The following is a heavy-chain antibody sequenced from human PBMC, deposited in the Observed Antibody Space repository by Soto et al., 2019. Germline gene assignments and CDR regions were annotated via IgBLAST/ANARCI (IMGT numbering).Heavy chain of an antibody. J-gene: IGHJ6*02. CDR3: AREYSGRGGMDV. Sequence: PSETRSRTWTVSGGSISSYYWSWIRQPPGKGLEWIGYIYYSGSTNYNPSLKSRVTISVDTSKNQFSLKLSSVTAADTAVYYCAREYSGRGGMDVWGQGTTVTVSS. V-gene: IGHV4-59*01. D-gene: IGHD6-13*01. CDR1: GGSISSYY. CDR2: IYYSGST.